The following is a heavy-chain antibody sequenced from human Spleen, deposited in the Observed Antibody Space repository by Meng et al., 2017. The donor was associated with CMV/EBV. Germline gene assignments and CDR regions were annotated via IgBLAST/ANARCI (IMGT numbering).Heavy chain of an antibody. Sequence: GSLRLSCTVSGGSISSSSYYWGWIRQPPGKGLEWIGYIYYSGSTNYNPSLKSRVTISVDTSKNQFSLKLSSVTAADTAVYYCARDRGSYSSDAFDIWGQGTMVTVSS. V-gene: IGHV4-61*01. CDR2: IYYSGST. CDR1: GGSISSSSYY. D-gene: IGHD1-26*01. J-gene: IGHJ3*02. CDR3: ARDRGSYSSDAFDI.